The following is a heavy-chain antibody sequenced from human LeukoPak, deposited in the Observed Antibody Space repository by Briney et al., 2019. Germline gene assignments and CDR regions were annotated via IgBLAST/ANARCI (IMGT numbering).Heavy chain of an antibody. CDR2: ISGSGGST. Sequence: GGSLRLSCAASGFTFSSYAMSWVRQAPGKGLEWVSAISGSGGSTYYADSVKGRFTISRDNAKNSLYLQMNSLRAEDTAVYYCARAKDTAMVNDAFDIWGQGTMVTVSS. J-gene: IGHJ3*02. V-gene: IGHV3-23*01. CDR1: GFTFSSYA. D-gene: IGHD5-18*01. CDR3: ARAKDTAMVNDAFDI.